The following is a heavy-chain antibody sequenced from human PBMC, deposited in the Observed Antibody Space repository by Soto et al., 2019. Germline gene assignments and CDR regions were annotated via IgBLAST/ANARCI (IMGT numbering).Heavy chain of an antibody. D-gene: IGHD2-2*01. V-gene: IGHV1-69*01. J-gene: IGHJ5*02. CDR1: GGTFSSYA. CDR2: IIPIFGTA. CDR3: ASRKEYCSSTSCSRWFDP. Sequence: QVQLVQSGAEVKKPGSSVKVSCKASGGTFSSYAISWVRQAPGQGLEWMGGIIPIFGTANYAQKFQGRVKITADESTSTAYMELSSLRSEDTAVYYCASRKEYCSSTSCSRWFDPWGQGTLVTVSS.